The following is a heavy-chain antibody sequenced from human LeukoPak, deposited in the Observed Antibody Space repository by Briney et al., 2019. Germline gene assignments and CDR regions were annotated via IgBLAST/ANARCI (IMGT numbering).Heavy chain of an antibody. D-gene: IGHD5-18*01. CDR3: ARQPGSTAAFDI. J-gene: IGHJ3*02. CDR2: SHYTGET. CDR1: GVSVTNYY. V-gene: IGHV4-59*08. Sequence: SETLSLTCTVSGVSVTNYYWSWIRQPPGKGLEWIAYSHYTGETNYNASLRSRIIISVDTSKNEFSLKLSSVTAADTAVYYCARQPGSTAAFDIWGQGTTVIVSA.